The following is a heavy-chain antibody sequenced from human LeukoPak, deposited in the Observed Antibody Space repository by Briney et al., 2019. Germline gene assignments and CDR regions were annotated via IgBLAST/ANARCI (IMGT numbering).Heavy chain of an antibody. CDR1: GYSFTGYY. D-gene: IGHD2-2*01. CDR3: ARPYCTITTCYLDS. V-gene: IGHV1-2*02. CDR2: INPPSGGT. Sequence: ASVKVSCKASGYSFTGYYMHWVRQAPGQGLEWMGWINPPSGGTSYAPKHPGRVTLTTATSITTGYMELSRLRADDTAVYYCARPYCTITTCYLDSWGQGTLVTVSS. J-gene: IGHJ4*02.